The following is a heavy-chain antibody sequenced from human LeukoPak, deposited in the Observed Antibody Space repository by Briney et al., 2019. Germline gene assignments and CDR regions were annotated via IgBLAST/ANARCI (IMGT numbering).Heavy chain of an antibody. D-gene: IGHD5-18*01. V-gene: IGHV4-59*01. CDR3: ARGRDTAMD. CDR1: GGSISSYY. J-gene: IGHJ4*02. Sequence: SETLSLTCTVSGGSISSYYWSWIRQPPGKGLEWIGYIYYSGSTNYNPSLKSRVTISVDTSKNQFSLKLSSVTAADTAVYYCARGRDTAMDWGQGTLVTVSS. CDR2: IYYSGST.